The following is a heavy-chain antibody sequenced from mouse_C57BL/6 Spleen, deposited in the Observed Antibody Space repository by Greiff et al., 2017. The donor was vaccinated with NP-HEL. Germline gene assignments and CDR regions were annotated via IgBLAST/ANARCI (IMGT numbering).Heavy chain of an antibody. CDR2: INYDGSST. Sequence: EVKLVESEGGLVQPGSSMKLSCTASGFTFSDYYMAWVRQVPEKGLEWVANINYDGSSTYYLDSLKSRFIISRDNAKNILYLQMSSLKSEDTATYYCAREWGAFDYWGQGTTLTVSS. V-gene: IGHV5-16*01. J-gene: IGHJ2*01. CDR3: AREWGAFDY. CDR1: GFTFSDYY.